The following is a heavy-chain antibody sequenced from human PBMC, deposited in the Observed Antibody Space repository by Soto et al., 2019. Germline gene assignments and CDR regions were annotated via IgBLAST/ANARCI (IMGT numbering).Heavy chain of an antibody. Sequence: PGGSLRLSCAASGFTFNRHPLHWVRQAPGKGLEWVAIITQDGNEKYYVDSVKGRFTISRDNAKNSLYLQMNSLRAEDTAVYYCARTKEFIAAAGYYYYGMDVWGQGTTVTVSS. CDR3: ARTKEFIAAAGYYYYGMDV. V-gene: IGHV3-7*03. CDR1: GFTFNRHP. CDR2: ITQDGNEK. D-gene: IGHD6-13*01. J-gene: IGHJ6*02.